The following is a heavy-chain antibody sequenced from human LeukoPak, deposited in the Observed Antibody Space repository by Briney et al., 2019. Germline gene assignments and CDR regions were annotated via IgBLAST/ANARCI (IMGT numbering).Heavy chain of an antibody. CDR3: AREQYYSDGSGYATLFDY. J-gene: IGHJ4*02. CDR2: IDPSTGST. Sequence: ASVTVSCKASGYTFTNYYIHWVRQAPGQGLEWMGIIDPSTGSTDFAQKFQGRVTMTRDTYTSTVYMELSSLRSEDTAVHYCAREQYYSDGSGYATLFDYWGLGTLVTVSS. D-gene: IGHD3-22*01. V-gene: IGHV1-46*01. CDR1: GYTFTNYY.